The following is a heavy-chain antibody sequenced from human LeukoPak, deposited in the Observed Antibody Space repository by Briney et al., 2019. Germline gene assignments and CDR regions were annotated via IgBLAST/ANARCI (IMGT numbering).Heavy chain of an antibody. V-gene: IGHV3-21*01. D-gene: IGHD2-15*01. CDR3: ARDRGYCSGGSCLYYYYYYMDV. Sequence: SLRLSCAASGFTFSSYSMNWVRQAPGKGLEWVSSISSSSSYIYYADSVKGRFTISRDNAKNSLYLQMNSLRAEDTAVYYCARDRGYCSGGSCLYYYYYYMDVWGKGTTVTVSS. CDR1: GFTFSSYS. CDR2: ISSSSSYI. J-gene: IGHJ6*03.